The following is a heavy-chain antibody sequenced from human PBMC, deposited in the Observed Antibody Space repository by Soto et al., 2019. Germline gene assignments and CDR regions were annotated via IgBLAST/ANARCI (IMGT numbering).Heavy chain of an antibody. V-gene: IGHV3-30-3*01. D-gene: IGHD2-2*01. CDR2: ISYDGSNK. CDR1: GFTFSSYA. CDR3: ARQGVVPAAHFDY. J-gene: IGHJ4*02. Sequence: GGALRLSCAASGFTFSSYAMHWVRQAPGKGLEWVAVISYDGSNKYYADSVKGRFTISRDNSKNTLYLQMNSLRAEDTAVYYCARQGVVPAAHFDYWGQGTLVTVSS.